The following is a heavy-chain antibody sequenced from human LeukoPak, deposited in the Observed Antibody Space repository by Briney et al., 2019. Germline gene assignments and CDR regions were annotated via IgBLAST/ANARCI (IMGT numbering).Heavy chain of an antibody. J-gene: IGHJ5*02. CDR3: ARGRGGGGSSNNWFDP. CDR2: VYYSGST. D-gene: IGHD2-15*01. Sequence: SETLSLTCTVSGGSISGYYWSWIRQPPGRGLEWIGFVYYSGSTSYNPSLKSRVTISVDASESQFSLKLTSVTAADTAVYYCARGRGGGGSSNNWFDPWGQGTLVIVSS. CDR1: GGSISGYY. V-gene: IGHV4-59*01.